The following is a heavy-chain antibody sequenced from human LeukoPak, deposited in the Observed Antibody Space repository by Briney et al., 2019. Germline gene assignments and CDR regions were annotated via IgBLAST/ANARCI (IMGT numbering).Heavy chain of an antibody. CDR2: IYPGDSDT. V-gene: IGHV5-51*01. J-gene: IGHJ4*02. Sequence: GESLKISCKGSGYSFLSHWIGWVRQMPGKGLEWMGIIYPGDSDTRYNPSFQGQVTTSADKSISTACLQWSSLKASDTAMYYCARHASPYSSNYYFDYWGQGALVTVSS. D-gene: IGHD6-13*01. CDR1: GYSFLSHW. CDR3: ARHASPYSSNYYFDY.